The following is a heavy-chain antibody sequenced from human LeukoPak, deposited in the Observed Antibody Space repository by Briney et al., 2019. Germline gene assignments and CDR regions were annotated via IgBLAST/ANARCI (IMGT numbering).Heavy chain of an antibody. J-gene: IGHJ4*02. CDR1: GFTFSSYW. Sequence: GGSLRLSCAASGFTFSSYWMSWVRQAPGKGLEWVANIKQDGSEKYYVDSVKGRFTISRDNAENTLYLQMNCLRAEDTAVYYCARDVYDFWSGYSYYFDYWGQGTLVTVSS. D-gene: IGHD3-3*01. CDR2: IKQDGSEK. CDR3: ARDVYDFWSGYSYYFDY. V-gene: IGHV3-7*01.